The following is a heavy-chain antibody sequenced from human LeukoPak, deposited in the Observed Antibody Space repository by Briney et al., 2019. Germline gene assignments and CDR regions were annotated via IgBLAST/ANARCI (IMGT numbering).Heavy chain of an antibody. Sequence: GGSLRLSCAASGFTFSSYSMNWVRQAPGKGLEWVSSISSSSTYIHYADSVKGRFTISRDNAKNSLYLQMNSLRAEDTAVYYCARPIVADFYYGLDVWGKGTTVTVSS. J-gene: IGHJ6*04. CDR2: ISSSSTYI. CDR3: ARPIVADFYYGLDV. CDR1: GFTFSSYS. D-gene: IGHD6-13*01. V-gene: IGHV3-21*06.